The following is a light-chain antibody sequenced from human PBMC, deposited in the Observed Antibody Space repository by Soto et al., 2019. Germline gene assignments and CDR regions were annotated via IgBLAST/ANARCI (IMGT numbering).Light chain of an antibody. CDR3: QQYGRSPFT. Sequence: EIVLTQSPGTLSLSPGERATLSCRASQSVSRSYLAWYQQKPGQAPRLLIYGASSSATCIPGRFSGSGSGTDVTLTISRLEPEDFAVYYCQQYGRSPFTFGPGTKVDIK. V-gene: IGKV3-20*01. J-gene: IGKJ3*01. CDR1: QSVSRSY. CDR2: GAS.